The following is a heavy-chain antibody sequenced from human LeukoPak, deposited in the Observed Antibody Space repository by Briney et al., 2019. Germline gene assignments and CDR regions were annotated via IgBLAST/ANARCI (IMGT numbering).Heavy chain of an antibody. J-gene: IGHJ4*02. V-gene: IGHV1-69*05. CDR1: GGTFSSYA. D-gene: IGHD2-2*01. CDR2: IIPIFGTA. Sequence: ASVKVSCKASGGTFSSYAISWLRQAPGQGLEWMGGIIPIFGTANYAQKFQGRVTITTDESTSTAYMELSSLRSEDTAVYYCAREADCSSTSCSFDYWGQGTLVTVSS. CDR3: AREADCSSTSCSFDY.